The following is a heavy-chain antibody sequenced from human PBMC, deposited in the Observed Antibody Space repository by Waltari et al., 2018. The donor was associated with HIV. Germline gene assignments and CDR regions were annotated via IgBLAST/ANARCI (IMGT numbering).Heavy chain of an antibody. CDR3: ARQGAGDYGDYLFDY. CDR2: MNPKTGNT. Sequence: QVQLVQSGTEVKEPGASLKVSCKASGYPFSDNDINRVRQAPGQGLEWMGWMNPKTGNTGFAQTLQGRVILTRDASMNTAYMELNNLTSGDTAVYYCARQGAGDYGDYLFDYWGQGTLLTVSS. D-gene: IGHD4-17*01. V-gene: IGHV1-8*01. CDR1: GYPFSDND. J-gene: IGHJ4*02.